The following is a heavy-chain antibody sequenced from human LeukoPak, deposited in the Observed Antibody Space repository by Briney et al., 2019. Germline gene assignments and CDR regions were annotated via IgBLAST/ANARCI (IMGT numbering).Heavy chain of an antibody. Sequence: PSETLSLTCTVSGGSISGGDYYWSWIRQPPGKGLEWIGYIYYSGSTYYNPSLKSRVTISVDTSKNQFSLKLSSVTAADTAVYYCARSTYYYDSSGNYSNLDYWGQGTLVTVSS. CDR1: GGSISGGDYY. CDR2: IYYSGST. V-gene: IGHV4-30-4*01. CDR3: ARSTYYYDSSGNYSNLDY. J-gene: IGHJ4*02. D-gene: IGHD3-22*01.